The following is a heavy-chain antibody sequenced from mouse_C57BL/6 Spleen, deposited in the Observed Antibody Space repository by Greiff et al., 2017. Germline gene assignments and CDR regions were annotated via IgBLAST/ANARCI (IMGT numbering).Heavy chain of an antibody. Sequence: EVHLVESGGGLVQPGGSLSLSCAASGFTFTDYYMSWVRHPPGKALEWLGFIRNKANGYTTEYSASVKGRFTISRDNSQSILYLQMNALRAEDSATYYCARIYDGYPYAMDYWGQGTLVTVSS. J-gene: IGHJ4*01. CDR1: GFTFTDYY. V-gene: IGHV7-3*01. CDR3: ARIYDGYPYAMDY. CDR2: IRNKANGYTT. D-gene: IGHD2-3*01.